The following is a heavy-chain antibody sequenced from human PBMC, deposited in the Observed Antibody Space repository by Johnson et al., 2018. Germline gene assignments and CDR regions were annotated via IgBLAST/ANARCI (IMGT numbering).Heavy chain of an antibody. Sequence: QVQLVESGGGVVQPGTSLRLSCAASGFTFSNYDMHWVRPAPGKGLEWVAVISYDGSNKYYADSVKGRFPLSRDNSKNTLYLQMDRLRTEDMAVYYCAKRDTSGWYVLGYCGQGTLVTVSS. V-gene: IGHV3-30*18. CDR1: GFTFSNYD. D-gene: IGHD6-19*01. CDR2: ISYDGSNK. CDR3: AKRDTSGWYVLGY. J-gene: IGHJ4*02.